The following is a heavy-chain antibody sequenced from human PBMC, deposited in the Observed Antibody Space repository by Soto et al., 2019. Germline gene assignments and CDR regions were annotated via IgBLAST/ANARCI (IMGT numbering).Heavy chain of an antibody. CDR1: GFPFSSYG. CDR2: ISYDGSNK. V-gene: IGHV3-30*18. Sequence: GGSLRLSCAASGFPFSSYGMHWVRQAPGKGLELVTVISYDGSNKYYADSVKGRFTISRDNSKNTLYLQMNSLRAEDTAVYYCAKDLPPYYYDSSGYYPAFDIWGQGTMVTVSS. J-gene: IGHJ3*02. D-gene: IGHD3-22*01. CDR3: AKDLPPYYYDSSGYYPAFDI.